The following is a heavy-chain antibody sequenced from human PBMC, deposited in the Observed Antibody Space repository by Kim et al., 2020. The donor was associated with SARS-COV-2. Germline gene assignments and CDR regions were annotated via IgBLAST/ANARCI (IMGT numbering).Heavy chain of an antibody. Sequence: SRVTISVDTSKNQFSLKLSSVTAADTAVYYCAREVITTFRFSHYYYGMDVWGQGTTVTVSS. D-gene: IGHD3-3*01. CDR3: AREVITTFRFSHYYYGMDV. J-gene: IGHJ6*02. V-gene: IGHV4-59*01.